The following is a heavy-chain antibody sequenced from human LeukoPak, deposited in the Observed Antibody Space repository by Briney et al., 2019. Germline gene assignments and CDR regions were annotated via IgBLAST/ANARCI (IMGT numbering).Heavy chain of an antibody. V-gene: IGHV3-23*01. CDR3: ARDKWLTTTHYFDY. J-gene: IGHJ4*02. D-gene: IGHD4-11*01. CDR1: GFTFSNYA. Sequence: GGSLRLSCAASGFTFSNYAMSWVRQAPGKGLEWVSTISGSGISTYYADSVKGRFTISRDNSKNTLYLQMNSLRAEDTAVYYCARDKWLTTTHYFDYWGQGTLVTVSS. CDR2: ISGSGIST.